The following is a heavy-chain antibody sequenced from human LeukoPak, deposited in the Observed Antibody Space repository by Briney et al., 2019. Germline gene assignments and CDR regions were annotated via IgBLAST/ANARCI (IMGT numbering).Heavy chain of an antibody. J-gene: IGHJ4*02. V-gene: IGHV4-59*01. D-gene: IGHD1-26*01. CDR2: IYYGGST. CDR1: GGSISSYY. CDR3: ARGRSWELLDY. Sequence: SETLSLTCTVSGGSISSYYWSWIRQPPGKGLEWIGYIYYGGSTNCNPSLKSRVTISVDTSKNQFSLKLSSVTAADTAVYYCARGRSWELLDYWGQGTLVTVSS.